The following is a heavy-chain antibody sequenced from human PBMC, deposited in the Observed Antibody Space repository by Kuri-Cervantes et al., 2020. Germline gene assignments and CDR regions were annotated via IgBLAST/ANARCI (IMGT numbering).Heavy chain of an antibody. V-gene: IGHV1-18*01. Sequence: ASVKVSCKASGYTFTSYGISWVRQAPGQGLEWMGWISAYDGNTNYAQKLQGRVTMTTDTSTSTAYMELRSLRSEDTAVYYCARGGITMIVVGSWFDLWGQGTLVTVSS. CDR3: ARGGITMIVVGSWFDL. CDR1: GYTFTSYG. CDR2: ISAYDGNT. D-gene: IGHD3-22*01. J-gene: IGHJ5*02.